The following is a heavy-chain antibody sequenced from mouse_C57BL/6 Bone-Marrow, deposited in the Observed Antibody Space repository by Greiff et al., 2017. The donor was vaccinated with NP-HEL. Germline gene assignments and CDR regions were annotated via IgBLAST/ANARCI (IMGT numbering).Heavy chain of an antibody. CDR3: ARGDDYGTYFDY. CDR2: IDPSDSYT. Sequence: VQLQQPGAELVMPGASVKLSCKASGYTFTSYWMHWVKQRPGQGLELIGEIDPSDSYTNYNQKFKGKSTLTVDKSSSTAYMQLSSLTSEDSAVDYCARGDDYGTYFDYWGKGTTLTVSS. J-gene: IGHJ2*01. D-gene: IGHD2-4*01. V-gene: IGHV1-69*01. CDR1: GYTFTSYW.